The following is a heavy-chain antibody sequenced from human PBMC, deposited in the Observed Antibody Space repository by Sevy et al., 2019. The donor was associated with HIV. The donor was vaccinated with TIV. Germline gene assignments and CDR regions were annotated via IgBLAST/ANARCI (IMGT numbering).Heavy chain of an antibody. CDR2: ISHDGSYQ. Sequence: GGSLRLSCAASRFTFSTYDIHWVRQAPGKGLEWVAVISHDGSYQYYTDSVKGRFTISRDDSKNNAYLQMNSLRADDSGVYYCAKGQGYDYIWGNERSEYYFAYWGQGTLVTVSS. J-gene: IGHJ4*02. CDR3: AKGQGYDYIWGNERSEYYFAY. V-gene: IGHV3-30*18. CDR1: RFTFSTYD. D-gene: IGHD3-16*01.